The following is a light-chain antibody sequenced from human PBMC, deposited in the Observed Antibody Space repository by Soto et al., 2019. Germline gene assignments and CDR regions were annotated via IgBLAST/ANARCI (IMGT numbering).Light chain of an antibody. V-gene: IGKV3-20*01. CDR3: QDYHGSPPT. CDR2: GAS. CDR1: QSVSSDW. J-gene: IGKJ1*01. Sequence: TVLTQSPGTLSLSPGERAALSCRASQSVSSDWLAWYQQKPGQPPRLLIYGASNRATGIPDRFSGSGSATDFTLTISRLEPEDFAFYFCQDYHGSPPTFGQGTMVEIK.